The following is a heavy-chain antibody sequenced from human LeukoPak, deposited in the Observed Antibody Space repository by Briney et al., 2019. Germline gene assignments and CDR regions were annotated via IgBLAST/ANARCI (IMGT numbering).Heavy chain of an antibody. V-gene: IGHV4-30-4*08. CDR2: CYNTGST. D-gene: IGHD3-10*01. J-gene: IGHJ4*02. Sequence: PSETLSLTCTVSGASISSGDYFWGWVRQHPGRGLEWIGECYNTGSTYYNPSLKSRVTISIDTSKNQFSLQLSSVTAADTAVYYCARSSMFRGVTVDYWGQGALVTVSS. CDR3: ARSSMFRGVTVDY. CDR1: GASISSGDYF.